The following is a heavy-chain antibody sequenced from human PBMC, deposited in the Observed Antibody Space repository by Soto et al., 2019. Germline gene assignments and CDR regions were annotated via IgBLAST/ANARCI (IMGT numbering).Heavy chain of an antibody. CDR3: ARGGIEYSYGFSVQYIDY. CDR2: IYHSGIT. D-gene: IGHD5-18*01. V-gene: IGHV4-30-2*01. Sequence: QLQLQESGSGLLKPSQTLSLTCTVSGGSISRGGYSWNWIRQPLGKGLEWIGYIYHSGITNYNPSLKSRVTIAVGRSMTQFSLKLRPVTAADTAVYYCARGGIEYSYGFSVQYIDYWGQGTLVAVSS. J-gene: IGHJ4*02. CDR1: GGSISRGGYS.